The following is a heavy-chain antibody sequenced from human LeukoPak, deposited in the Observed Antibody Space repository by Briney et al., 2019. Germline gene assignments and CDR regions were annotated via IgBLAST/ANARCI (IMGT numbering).Heavy chain of an antibody. CDR2: ISAYNGNT. J-gene: IGHJ4*02. V-gene: IGHV1-18*01. D-gene: IGHD3-9*01. CDR1: GGTFTSYG. Sequence: ASVKVSCKASGGTFTSYGISWVRQAPGQGLEWMGWISAYNGNTNYAQKLQGRVTMTTDTSTSTAYMELRSLRSDDTAVYYCARDDDILTGYPRPLGYWGQGTLVTVSS. CDR3: ARDDDILTGYPRPLGY.